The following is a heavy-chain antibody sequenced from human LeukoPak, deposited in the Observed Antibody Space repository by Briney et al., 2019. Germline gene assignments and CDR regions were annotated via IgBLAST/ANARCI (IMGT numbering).Heavy chain of an antibody. CDR1: GYTFTGYY. D-gene: IGHD5-18*01. CDR2: INPNSGGT. V-gene: IGHV1-2*02. J-gene: IGHJ6*02. CDR3: ARAGYSYGTMDV. Sequence: SVKVSCKASGYTFTGYYMHWVRQAPGQGLEWRVWINPNSGGTNYAQKFQGRVTMTRDPSISTAYMELSRLRSDDTAVYYCARAGYSYGTMDVWGQGTTVTVSS.